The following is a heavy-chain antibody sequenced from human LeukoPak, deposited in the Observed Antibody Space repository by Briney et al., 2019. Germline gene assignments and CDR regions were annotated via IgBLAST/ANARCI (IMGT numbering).Heavy chain of an antibody. D-gene: IGHD1-26*01. V-gene: IGHV4-30-4*01. J-gene: IGHJ5*02. Sequence: PSETLSLTCTVSRGSISSGDYYWSWIRQPPGKGLEWIGYIYYSGSTYYNPSLKSRVPISVDTSKNQFSLKLSSVTAADTAVYYCARDGSGRYNWFDPWGQGTLVTVSS. CDR1: RGSISSGDYY. CDR3: ARDGSGRYNWFDP. CDR2: IYYSGST.